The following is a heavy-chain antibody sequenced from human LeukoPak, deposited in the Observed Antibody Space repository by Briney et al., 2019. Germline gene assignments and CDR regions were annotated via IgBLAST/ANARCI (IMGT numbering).Heavy chain of an antibody. J-gene: IGHJ4*02. V-gene: IGHV3-48*04. Sequence: PGGSLRLSCAASGFSFSSYSMNWVRQAPGKGLEWVSYISHTGSTMSYADSVKGRFTISRDNARNSLYLQMNSLRAEDTAVYYCAKDLSGWSDYWGQGTLVTVSS. CDR3: AKDLSGWSDY. D-gene: IGHD6-19*01. CDR2: ISHTGSTM. CDR1: GFSFSSYS.